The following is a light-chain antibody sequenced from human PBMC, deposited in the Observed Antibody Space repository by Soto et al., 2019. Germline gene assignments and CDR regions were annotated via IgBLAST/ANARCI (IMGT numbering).Light chain of an antibody. CDR2: GAS. J-gene: IGKJ1*01. CDR3: QQYNRYSST. Sequence: PGERVPLSCRASQSVSSSYLTWYQQRPGQAPRLLIYGASTRATCIPARFSGSGSGTDFTLTISSLQPDDFATYYCQQYNRYSSTFGQGTKVDIK. CDR1: QSVSSSY. V-gene: IGKV3D-7*01.